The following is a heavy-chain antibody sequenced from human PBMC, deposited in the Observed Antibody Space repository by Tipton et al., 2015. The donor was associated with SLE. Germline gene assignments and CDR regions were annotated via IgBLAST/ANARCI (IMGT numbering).Heavy chain of an antibody. J-gene: IGHJ6*02. D-gene: IGHD2-8*01. CDR2: ISGSGGST. CDR1: GFTFSSYA. V-gene: IGHV3-23*01. CDR3: ARVVEDNVYYSGMDV. Sequence: SLRLSCAASGFTFSSYAMSWVRQAPGKGLEWLSAISGSGGSTYYADSVKGRFTISRDNSKNTLYLQMNSLRAEDTAVYFCARVVEDNVYYSGMDVWGQGTTVTVSS.